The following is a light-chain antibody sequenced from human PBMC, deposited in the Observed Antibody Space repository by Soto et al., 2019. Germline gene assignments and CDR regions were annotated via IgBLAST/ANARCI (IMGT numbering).Light chain of an antibody. Sequence: IQMTQSPPTLPASVVDTVTITCRPSETINTWLNWFQQKKGKAPKLLIYQASTLESGVPSRFSGSGAGTEFTLTISSLQPDDFATYYCQQYNTYSGTFGQGTKVDI. V-gene: IGKV1-5*03. CDR2: QAS. J-gene: IGKJ1*01. CDR3: QQYNTYSGT. CDR1: ETINTW.